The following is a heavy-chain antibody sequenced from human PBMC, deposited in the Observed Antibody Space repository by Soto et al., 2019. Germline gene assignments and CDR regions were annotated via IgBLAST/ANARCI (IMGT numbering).Heavy chain of an antibody. CDR1: GFTFSSYA. CDR2: ISSNGGST. V-gene: IGHV3-64*01. J-gene: IGHJ3*02. D-gene: IGHD2-15*01. Sequence: PGGSLRLSCAASGFTFSSYAMHWVRQAPGKGLEYVSAISSNGGSTYYANSVKGRFTISRDNSKNTLYLQMGSLRAEDMAVYYCARGVGSDIVVVVAAPAGSFDIWGQGTMVTVS. CDR3: ARGVGSDIVVVVAAPAGSFDI.